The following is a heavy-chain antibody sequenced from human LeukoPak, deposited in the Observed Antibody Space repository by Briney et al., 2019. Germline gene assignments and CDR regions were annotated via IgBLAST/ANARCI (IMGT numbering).Heavy chain of an antibody. CDR1: GFTFSSHG. D-gene: IGHD1-26*01. J-gene: IGHJ6*02. Sequence: PGGSLRLSCAASGFTFSSHGMHWVRQAPGKGLEWVAVISYDGSNKYYADSVKGRFTISRDNSKNTLYLQMNSLRAEDTAVYYCAKDREGANGMDVWGQGTTVTVSS. CDR3: AKDREGANGMDV. CDR2: ISYDGSNK. V-gene: IGHV3-30*18.